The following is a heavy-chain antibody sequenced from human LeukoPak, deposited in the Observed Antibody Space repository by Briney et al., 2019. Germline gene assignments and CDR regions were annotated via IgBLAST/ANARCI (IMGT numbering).Heavy chain of an antibody. V-gene: IGHV3-11*04. CDR1: GFTFSDYY. Sequence: PGGSLRLSCAASGFTFSDYYMSWIRQAPGKGLEWISYISGSSSIIYYTPSVKGRFAISRDNGKSSLYLQMNSLRDDDTAVYFCARGTWDGDRTFDIWGQGAMVTVSS. CDR2: ISGSSSII. CDR3: ARGTWDGDRTFDI. J-gene: IGHJ3*02. D-gene: IGHD5-24*01.